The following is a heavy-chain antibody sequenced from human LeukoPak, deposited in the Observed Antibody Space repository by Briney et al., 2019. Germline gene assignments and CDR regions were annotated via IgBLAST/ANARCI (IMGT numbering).Heavy chain of an antibody. CDR2: IYYSGST. D-gene: IGHD6-6*01. V-gene: IGHV4-59*01. CDR3: ASSIAARPDYYFDY. J-gene: IGHJ4*02. CDR1: GGSISSYY. Sequence: SETLSLTCAVSGGSISSYYWSWIRQPPGKGPEWIGYIYYSGSTNYNPSLKSRVTISVDTSKNQFSLKLSSVTAADTAVYYCASSIAARPDYYFDYWGQGTLVTVSS.